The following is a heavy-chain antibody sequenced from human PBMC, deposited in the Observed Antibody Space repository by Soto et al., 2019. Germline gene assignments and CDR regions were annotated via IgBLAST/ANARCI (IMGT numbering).Heavy chain of an antibody. CDR1: GGTFSSYA. J-gene: IGHJ4*02. V-gene: IGHV1-69*06. CDR2: IIPIFGTA. D-gene: IGHD4-17*01. CDR3: ARDSGYGDSVGVLGSRGDFDY. Sequence: QVQLVQSGAEVEKPGSSVKVSCKASGGTFSSYAISWVRQAPGQGLEWMGGIIPIFGTANYAQKFQGRVTISADKSTSTAYISTSSGRSEDKAVYYCARDSGYGDSVGVLGSRGDFDYWGQGTLVTVSS.